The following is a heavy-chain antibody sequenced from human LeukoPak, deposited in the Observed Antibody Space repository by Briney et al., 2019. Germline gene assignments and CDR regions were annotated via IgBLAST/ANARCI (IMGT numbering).Heavy chain of an antibody. CDR1: GYTFTGYY. D-gene: IGHD6-19*01. CDR3: ASSSGWDAFDI. CDR2: INPNSGGT. Sequence: ASVKVSCKASGYTFTGYYMHWVRQAPGQGLEWMGWINPNSGGTNYAQKFQGRVTMSADTSKNQFSLKLSSVTAADTAVYYCASSSGWDAFDIWGQGTMVTVSS. J-gene: IGHJ3*02. V-gene: IGHV1-2*02.